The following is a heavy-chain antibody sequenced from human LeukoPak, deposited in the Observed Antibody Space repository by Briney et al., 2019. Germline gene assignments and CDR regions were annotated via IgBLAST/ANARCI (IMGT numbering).Heavy chain of an antibody. Sequence: GGSLRLSRAASGFTFSTYAMNWLRHAPGKGLEWVSVISGGGGTTNYADSVKDRFTISRDNSKNTLFLLMNSLTDEDTAVYYCATTRDVRYFNMIFDHWGQGTLVTVSS. CDR1: GFTFSTYA. J-gene: IGHJ4*02. CDR3: ATTRDVRYFNMIFDH. CDR2: ISGGGGTT. D-gene: IGHD3-16*01. V-gene: IGHV3-23*01.